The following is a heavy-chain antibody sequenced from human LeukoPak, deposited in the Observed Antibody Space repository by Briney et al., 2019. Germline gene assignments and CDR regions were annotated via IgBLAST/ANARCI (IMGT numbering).Heavy chain of an antibody. CDR1: GYSFIDYY. J-gene: IGHJ4*02. V-gene: IGHV1-24*01. D-gene: IGHD3-22*01. Sequence: ASVKVSCKASGYSFIDYYIHWVRQAPGQGLEWMGGFDPEDGETIYAQKFQGRVTMTEDTSTDTAYMELSSLRSEDTAVYYCATVIFSRDSSGYYNYWGQGTLVTVSS. CDR3: ATVIFSRDSSGYYNY. CDR2: FDPEDGET.